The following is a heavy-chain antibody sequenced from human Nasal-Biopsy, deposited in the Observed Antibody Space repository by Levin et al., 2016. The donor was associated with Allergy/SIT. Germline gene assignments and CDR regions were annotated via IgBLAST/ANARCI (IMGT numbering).Heavy chain of an antibody. Sequence: GESLKISCAASGFTFSTYWMTWVRQAPGKGLEWVANIKQDGSEKYYVDSVKGRFTISRDKATNSLYLQMNSLRAEDTAVYYCAREILVRGVRYYGMDVWGQGTTVTVSS. CDR3: AREILVRGVRYYGMDV. D-gene: IGHD3-10*01. J-gene: IGHJ6*02. V-gene: IGHV3-7*04. CDR1: GFTFSTYW. CDR2: IKQDGSEK.